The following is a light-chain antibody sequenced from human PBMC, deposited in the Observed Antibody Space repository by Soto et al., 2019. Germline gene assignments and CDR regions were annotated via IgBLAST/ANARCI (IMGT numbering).Light chain of an antibody. V-gene: IGKV1-9*01. CDR2: AAS. Sequence: DIQLTQFSSFPSASVGDRAAITCRASLDIRSYLAWYQQKPGRAPKLLIYAASTLQSGVPSRFSGSGSGTEFTLTISSLQPEDFASYYCQQLDRYPFTFGGGTKVDIK. CDR3: QQLDRYPFT. J-gene: IGKJ4*01. CDR1: LDIRSY.